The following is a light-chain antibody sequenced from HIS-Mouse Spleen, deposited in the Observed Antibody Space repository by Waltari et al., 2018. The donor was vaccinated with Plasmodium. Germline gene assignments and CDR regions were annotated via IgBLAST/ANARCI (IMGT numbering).Light chain of an antibody. J-gene: IGLJ3*02. V-gene: IGLV3-10*01. CDR2: EDS. CDR3: YSTDSSGNHRV. Sequence: SYELTQPPSVSVSPGHTARITRSGDALPKKYAYWYQQKSGQAPVLVICEDSKRPAGTPERFSGSSSGTMATLTISGAQVEDEADYYCYSTDSSGNHRVFGGGTKLTVL. CDR1: ALPKKY.